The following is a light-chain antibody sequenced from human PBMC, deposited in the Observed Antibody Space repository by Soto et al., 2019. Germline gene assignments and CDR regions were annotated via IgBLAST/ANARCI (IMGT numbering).Light chain of an antibody. V-gene: IGLV2-8*01. CDR3: SSYSGSSHWV. CDR2: EVS. CDR1: SSDVGGYNY. J-gene: IGLJ3*02. Sequence: QSALTQPPSASGSPGQSVAISCTGTSSDVGGYNYVSWYQHHPGKAPKLMIYEVSRRPSGVSDRFSGSKSGNTASLTVSGLQAESEADYYFSSYSGSSHWVFGGGTKLTLL.